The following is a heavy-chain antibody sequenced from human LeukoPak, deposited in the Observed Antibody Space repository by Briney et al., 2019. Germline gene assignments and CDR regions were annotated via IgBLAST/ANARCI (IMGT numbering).Heavy chain of an antibody. CDR2: IYHSGST. CDR1: GGSISSGGYS. J-gene: IGHJ5*02. V-gene: IGHV4-30-2*01. Sequence: PSETLSLTCAVSGGSISSGGYSWSWIRQPPGTGLEWIGYIYHSGSTYYNPSLKSRVTISVDRSKNQFSLKLSSVTAADTAVYYCARGGGYYDSSGYYWEYWFDPWGQGTLVTVSS. CDR3: ARGGGYYDSSGYYWEYWFDP. D-gene: IGHD3-22*01.